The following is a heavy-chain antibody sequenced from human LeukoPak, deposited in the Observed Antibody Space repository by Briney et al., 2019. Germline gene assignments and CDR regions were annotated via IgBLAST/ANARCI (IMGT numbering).Heavy chain of an antibody. J-gene: IGHJ3*02. CDR3: AREWHGPDAFDI. D-gene: IGHD5-12*01. CDR2: IYYSGST. V-gene: IGHV4-30-4*01. CDR1: GGSISSGDYY. Sequence: PSQTLSLTCTVSGGSISSGDYYWSWIRQPPGKGLEWIGYIYYSGSTYYNPSLKSRVTISVDTSKNQFSLKLSSVTAADTAVYYCAREWHGPDAFDIWGQGTMVTVSS.